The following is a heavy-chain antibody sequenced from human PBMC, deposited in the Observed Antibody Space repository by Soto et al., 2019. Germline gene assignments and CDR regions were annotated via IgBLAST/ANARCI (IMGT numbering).Heavy chain of an antibody. D-gene: IGHD1-26*01. CDR3: AAAFAVGARFDP. Sequence: QMQLVQSGPEVKKPGISVKVSCKASGFTFTSSAVQWVRQARGQRLEWIGWIVVGSGNTNYAQKFQERVTITRDMSTSTAYMELSSLRSEDTAVYYCAAAFAVGARFDPWGQGTLVTVSS. V-gene: IGHV1-58*01. J-gene: IGHJ5*02. CDR1: GFTFTSSA. CDR2: IVVGSGNT.